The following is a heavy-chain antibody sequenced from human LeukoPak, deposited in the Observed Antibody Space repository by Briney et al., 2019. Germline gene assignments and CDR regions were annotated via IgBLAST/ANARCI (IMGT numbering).Heavy chain of an antibody. Sequence: PGRSLRLSCAASGFTFSSYSMNWVRQAPGKGLEWVSSISSSSSYIYYADSVKGRFTISRDNAKNSLYLQMNSLRAEDTAVYYCARDSSLMSLGNEGAFDIWGQGTMVTVSS. CDR3: ARDSSLMSLGNEGAFDI. CDR2: ISSSSSYI. V-gene: IGHV3-21*01. D-gene: IGHD1-1*01. J-gene: IGHJ3*02. CDR1: GFTFSSYS.